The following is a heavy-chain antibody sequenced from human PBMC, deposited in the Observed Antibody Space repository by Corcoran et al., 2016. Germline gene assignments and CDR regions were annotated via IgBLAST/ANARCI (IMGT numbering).Heavy chain of an antibody. CDR1: GYTFSSYN. V-gene: IGHV1-46*01. CDR3: ARDSGSWSVDD. J-gene: IGHJ4*02. D-gene: IGHD6-13*01. CDR2: INPSGGSA. Sequence: QVQLVQSGAEVTEPGASVKVSCQAYGYTFSSYNMQWVRQDPGQGLEWMGIINPSGGSATYAQKFQGRATMTRDTSTSTVYMELSSLRFEDTAVYYCARDSGSWSVDDCGQGTLVTVAS.